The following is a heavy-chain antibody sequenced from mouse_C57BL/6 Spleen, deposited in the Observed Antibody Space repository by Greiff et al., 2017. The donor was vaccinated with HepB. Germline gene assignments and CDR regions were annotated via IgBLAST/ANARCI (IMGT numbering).Heavy chain of an antibody. CDR1: GYTFTSYG. J-gene: IGHJ4*01. V-gene: IGHV1-81*01. D-gene: IGHD2-4*01. CDR3: ARVPIYYDYDRVAMDY. CDR2: IYPRSGNT. Sequence: QVQLQQSGAELARPGASVKLSCKASGYTFTSYGISWVKQRTGQGLEWIGEIYPRSGNTYYNEKFKGKATLTADKSSRTAYMELRSLTSEDSAVYFCARVPIYYDYDRVAMDYWGQGTSVTVSS.